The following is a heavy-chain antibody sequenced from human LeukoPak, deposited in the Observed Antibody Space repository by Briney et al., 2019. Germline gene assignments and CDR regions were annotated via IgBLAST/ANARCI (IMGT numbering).Heavy chain of an antibody. CDR3: ARDPSIAAAGDFDY. Sequence: ETLSLTCTVSGGSISSYYWSWVRQAPGKGLEWVANIKQDGSEKYYVDSVKGRFTISRDNAKNSLYLQMNSLRAEDTAVYYCARDPSIAAAGDFDYWGQGTLVTVSS. CDR1: GGSISSYY. J-gene: IGHJ4*02. D-gene: IGHD6-13*01. CDR2: IKQDGSEK. V-gene: IGHV3-7*01.